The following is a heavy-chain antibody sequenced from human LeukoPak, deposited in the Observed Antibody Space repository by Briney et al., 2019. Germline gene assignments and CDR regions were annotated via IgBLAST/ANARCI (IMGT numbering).Heavy chain of an antibody. CDR2: IKQDGSEK. J-gene: IGHJ4*02. CDR3: AREDGGYYSDFRGYFDY. D-gene: IGHD4-11*01. Sequence: GGSLRLSCAASGFTFSSYWMSWVRQAPGKGLEWVANIKQDGSEKYYVDSVKGRFTISRDNAKNSLYLQMNSLRAEDTAVYYCAREDGGYYSDFRGYFDYWGQGTLVTVSS. CDR1: GFTFSSYW. V-gene: IGHV3-7*01.